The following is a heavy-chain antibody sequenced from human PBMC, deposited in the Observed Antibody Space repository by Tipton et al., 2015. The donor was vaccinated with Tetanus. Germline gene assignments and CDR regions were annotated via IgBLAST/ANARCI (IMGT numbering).Heavy chain of an antibody. J-gene: IGHJ4*02. V-gene: IGHV3-23*01. CDR2: IRGTGGTT. CDR3: VKESLEVGKGYFDY. CDR1: GFTFSHYS. Sequence: SLRLSCAASGFTFSHYSMNWVRQAPGKGLDWVSAIRGTGGTTFYVDSVKGRFTISRDNSKNMLYLQMSSLRAEDTAIYYCVKESLEVGKGYFDYWGQGTLVTVSS. D-gene: IGHD2-15*01.